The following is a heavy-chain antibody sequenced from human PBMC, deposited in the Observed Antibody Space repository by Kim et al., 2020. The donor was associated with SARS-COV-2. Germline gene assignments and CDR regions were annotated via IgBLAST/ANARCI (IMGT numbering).Heavy chain of an antibody. CDR3: ASVPAARDWYFDL. D-gene: IGHD2-2*01. CDR2: ISSSSSYI. J-gene: IGHJ2*01. CDR1: GFTFSSYS. Sequence: GGSLRLSCAASGFTFSSYSMNWVRQAPGKGLEWVSSISSSSSYIYYADSVKGRFTISRDNAKNSLYLQMNSLRAEDTAVYYCASVPAARDWYFDLWGRGTLVTVSS. V-gene: IGHV3-21*04.